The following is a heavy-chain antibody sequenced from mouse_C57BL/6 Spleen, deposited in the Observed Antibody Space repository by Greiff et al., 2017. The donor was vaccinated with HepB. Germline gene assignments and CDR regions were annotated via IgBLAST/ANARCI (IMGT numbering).Heavy chain of an antibody. D-gene: IGHD1-1*01. Sequence: EVQVVESGGGLVKPGGSLKLSCAASGFTFSSYAMSWVRQTPEKRLEWVATISDGGSYTYYPDNVKGRFTISRDNAKNNLYLQMSHLKSEDTAMYYCARDRKRDYYGTGAMDYWGQGTSVTVSS. J-gene: IGHJ4*01. CDR2: ISDGGSYT. CDR1: GFTFSSYA. CDR3: ARDRKRDYYGTGAMDY. V-gene: IGHV5-4*01.